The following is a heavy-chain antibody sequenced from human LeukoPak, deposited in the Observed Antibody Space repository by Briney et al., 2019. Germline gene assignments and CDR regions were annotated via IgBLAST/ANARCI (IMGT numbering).Heavy chain of an antibody. CDR3: ARGGGLDV. CDR1: GFNSEDHA. J-gene: IGHJ6*02. CDR2: ISGSGDTT. V-gene: IGHV3-11*01. Sequence: PGGSLRLSCVVSGFNSEDHAMHWIRQTPGKGLEWVSYISGSGDTTFYADSVKGRFIISRDNAKNSLYLQMSNLRAEDTAVYFCARGGGLDVWGQGATVTVSS. D-gene: IGHD3-16*01.